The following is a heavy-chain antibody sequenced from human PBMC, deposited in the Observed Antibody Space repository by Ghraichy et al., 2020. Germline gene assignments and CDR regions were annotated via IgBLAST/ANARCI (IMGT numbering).Heavy chain of an antibody. Sequence: SETLSLTCTVSGGSISSYYWSWIRQPPGKGLEWIGYIYYSGSTNYNPSLKSRVTISVDTSKNQFSLKLSSVTAADTAVYYCASGVDTAMVMFDYWGQGTLVTVSS. V-gene: IGHV4-59*01. CDR1: GGSISSYY. CDR2: IYYSGST. J-gene: IGHJ4*02. CDR3: ASGVDTAMVMFDY. D-gene: IGHD5-18*01.